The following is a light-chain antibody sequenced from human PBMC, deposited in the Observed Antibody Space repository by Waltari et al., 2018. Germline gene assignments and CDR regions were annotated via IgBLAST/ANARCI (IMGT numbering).Light chain of an antibody. V-gene: IGKV3-20*01. CDR2: GGS. Sequence: EIILTQSPGTLSLSPGERATLSCRASQSVSSTDVGWYQQKSGQAPRLVISGGSSRSTGIPDRFSGSASGTDFTLTISRLEPEDVAVYFCQVYGDLRDTFGQGTTLEIK. CDR3: QVYGDLRDT. J-gene: IGKJ2*01. CDR1: QSVSSTD.